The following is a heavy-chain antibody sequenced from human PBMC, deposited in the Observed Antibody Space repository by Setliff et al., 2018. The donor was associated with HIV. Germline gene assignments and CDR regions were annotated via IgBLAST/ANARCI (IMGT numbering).Heavy chain of an antibody. V-gene: IGHV1-18*01. CDR1: GYTFTSYG. Sequence: GASVKVSCKASGYTFTSYGISWVRQAPGQGLEWMGWISAYNGNTNYAQKIQGRVNMTRDTSTDTAYVELRSLRFDDTALYYCVRGYYYDKTGYGTFDIWGQGTVVTVS. CDR3: VRGYYYDKTGYGTFDI. J-gene: IGHJ3*02. D-gene: IGHD3-22*01. CDR2: ISAYNGNT.